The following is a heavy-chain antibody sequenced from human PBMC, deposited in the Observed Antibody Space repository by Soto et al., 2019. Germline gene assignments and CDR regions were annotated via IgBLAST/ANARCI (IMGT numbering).Heavy chain of an antibody. CDR2: IYDRGST. D-gene: IGHD3-22*01. CDR3: ARLGYYDSRGRWWFDP. V-gene: IGHV4-39*01. J-gene: IGHJ5*02. CDR1: GGSISSSSYY. Sequence: QLQLQESGPGLVKPSETLSLTCTVSGGSISSSSYYGGWISQPPGKGLDLIGSIYDRGSTYYNPSLKSRVTISVDTSKNQCSLKRSSVTAADTAVYYCARLGYYDSRGRWWFDPWGQGTMVTVSS.